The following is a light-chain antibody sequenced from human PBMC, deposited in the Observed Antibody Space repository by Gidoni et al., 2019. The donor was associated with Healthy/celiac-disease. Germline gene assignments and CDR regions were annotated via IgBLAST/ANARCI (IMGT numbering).Light chain of an antibody. CDR1: QSVSSY. J-gene: IGKJ5*01. Sequence: EFLLTLSPATLSLSPGERATLPCRASQSVSSYLAWYQQKPGQAPRILIYDASNRATGIPDRFSGSGSGTDFTLTISSLEPEDFAVYYCQQHSNWPPTFGQGTRLEIK. CDR3: QQHSNWPPT. V-gene: IGKV3-11*01. CDR2: DAS.